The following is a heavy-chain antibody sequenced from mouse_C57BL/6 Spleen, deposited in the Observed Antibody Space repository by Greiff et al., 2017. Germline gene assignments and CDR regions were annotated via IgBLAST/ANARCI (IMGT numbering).Heavy chain of an antibody. D-gene: IGHD2-4*01. Sequence: VQLKESGPELVKPGASVKISCKASGYAFSSSWMNWVKQRPGKGLEWIGRIYPGDGDTNYNGKFKGKATLTADKSSSTAYMQLSSLTSEDSAVYFCAIYYDYDGYFDVWGTGTTVTVSS. J-gene: IGHJ1*03. CDR1: GYAFSSSW. CDR3: AIYYDYDGYFDV. CDR2: IYPGDGDT. V-gene: IGHV1-82*01.